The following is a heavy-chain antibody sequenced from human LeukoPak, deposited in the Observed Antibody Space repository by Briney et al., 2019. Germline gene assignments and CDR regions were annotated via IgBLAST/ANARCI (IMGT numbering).Heavy chain of an antibody. CDR1: EFTVSSNY. CDR3: ASGAGTIFASYYYYMDV. CDR2: IYSGGST. V-gene: IGHV3-66*02. D-gene: IGHD3-3*01. J-gene: IGHJ6*03. Sequence: TGGSLRLSCAASEFTVSSNYMSWVRQAPGKGLEWVSVIYSGGSTYYADSVKGRFTISRDNSKNTLYLQMNSLRAEDTAVYYCASGAGTIFASYYYYMDVWGKGTTVTVSS.